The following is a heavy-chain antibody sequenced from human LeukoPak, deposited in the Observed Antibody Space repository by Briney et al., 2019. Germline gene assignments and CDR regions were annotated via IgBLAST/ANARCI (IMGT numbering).Heavy chain of an antibody. D-gene: IGHD1-26*01. Sequence: DSVKGRFTISRDNSKNTLYLQMDSLRAEDTAVYYCAKAVYSGSYGDYGMDVWGQGTTVTVSS. CDR3: AKAVYSGSYGDYGMDV. J-gene: IGHJ6*02. V-gene: IGHV3-30*02.